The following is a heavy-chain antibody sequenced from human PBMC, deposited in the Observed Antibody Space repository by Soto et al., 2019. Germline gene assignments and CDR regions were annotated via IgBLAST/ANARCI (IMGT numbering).Heavy chain of an antibody. D-gene: IGHD3-10*01. CDR3: ARDPGYYHGSGSGTWFGP. Sequence: QVQLVQSGAEVRKPGASVKVSCKASGYTFTSYGISWVRQAPGQGLEWMGWISAYNGNTNYAQKLQDRVTMTPDTPPSTAYMALRSLRSDDTAVYYCARDPGYYHGSGSGTWFGPWGPGTLVTVSS. CDR2: ISAYNGNT. CDR1: GYTFTSYG. V-gene: IGHV1-18*01. J-gene: IGHJ5*02.